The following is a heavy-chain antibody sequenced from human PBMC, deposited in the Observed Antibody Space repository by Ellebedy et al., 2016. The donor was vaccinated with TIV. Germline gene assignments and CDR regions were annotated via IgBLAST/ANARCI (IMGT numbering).Heavy chain of an antibody. V-gene: IGHV1-69*04. CDR3: AREDTAMVTAPGAFDI. Sequence: AASVKVSCKASGGTFSSYPISWVRQAPGQGLEWMGRIIPILGIANYAQKFQGRVTITADKSTSTAYMELSSLRSDDTAVYYCAREDTAMVTAPGAFDIWGQGTMVTVSS. CDR2: IIPILGIA. J-gene: IGHJ3*02. CDR1: GGTFSSYP. D-gene: IGHD5-18*01.